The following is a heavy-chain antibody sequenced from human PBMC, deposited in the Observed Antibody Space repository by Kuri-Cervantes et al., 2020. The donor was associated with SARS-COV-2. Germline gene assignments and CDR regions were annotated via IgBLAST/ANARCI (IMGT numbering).Heavy chain of an antibody. D-gene: IGHD2-2*02. Sequence: ASVKVSCKASGYTFTSYGISWVRQAPGQGLEWMGWISAYNGNTNYAQKLQGRVTMTTDTSTSTAYMELSSLRSEDTAVYYCARGGVGCCSSTSCYSFWAFDIWGQGTMVTVSS. V-gene: IGHV1-18*01. J-gene: IGHJ3*02. CDR3: ARGGVGCCSSTSCYSFWAFDI. CDR2: ISAYNGNT. CDR1: GYTFTSYG.